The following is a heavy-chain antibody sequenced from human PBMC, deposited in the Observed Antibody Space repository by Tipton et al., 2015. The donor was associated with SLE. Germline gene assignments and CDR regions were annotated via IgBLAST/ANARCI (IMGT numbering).Heavy chain of an antibody. V-gene: IGHV4-61*01. CDR2: IYYSGST. Sequence: TLSLTCTVSGGSISSGYYYWSWIRQPPGKGLEWIGYIYYSGSTNYNPSLKSRVTISVDTSKNQFSLKLSSVTAADTAVYYCAREGLGNGFDIWGQGTMVTVSS. CDR3: AREGLGNGFDI. D-gene: IGHD7-27*01. CDR1: GGSISSGYYY. J-gene: IGHJ3*02.